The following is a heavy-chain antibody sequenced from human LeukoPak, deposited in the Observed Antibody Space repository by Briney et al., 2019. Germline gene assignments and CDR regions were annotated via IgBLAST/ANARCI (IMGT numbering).Heavy chain of an antibody. CDR2: IGPGGDI. CDR1: GFSFTAYS. V-gene: IGHV3-48*01. Sequence: PGGSLRLSCAASGFSFTAYSMNWVRQAPGRGLEWVSYIGPGGDIYYADSVAGRFTVSRDTANSLLYLQMNGLRVEDTGVYYCARRFDSWGQGTLVTVSS. J-gene: IGHJ4*02. CDR3: ARRFDS.